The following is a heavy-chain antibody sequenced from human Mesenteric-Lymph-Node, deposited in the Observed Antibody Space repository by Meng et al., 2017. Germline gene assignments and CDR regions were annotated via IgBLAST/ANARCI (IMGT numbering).Heavy chain of an antibody. D-gene: IGHD3-16*01. Sequence: VQLVESGGGLVQPGGSLTTSCAASGFTFNASAIHWVRQAPGKGLEWVGRIRSKPKNYATAYAASVNGRFIISRDDSEDTAYLQMNNLATEDTAVYYCASWKDYGYDYWGQGTLVTVSS. J-gene: IGHJ4*02. V-gene: IGHV3-73*02. CDR1: GFTFNASA. CDR2: IRSKPKNYAT. CDR3: ASWKDYGYDY.